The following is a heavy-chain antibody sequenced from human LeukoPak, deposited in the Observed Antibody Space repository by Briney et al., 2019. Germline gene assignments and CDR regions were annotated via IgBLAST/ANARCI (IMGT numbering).Heavy chain of an antibody. D-gene: IGHD3-10*01. Sequence: SETLSLTCAVYAGSFSGYYWSWIRQPPGKGLEWIGEINHSGSTNYNPSLKSRVTISVDTSKNQFSLKLSSVTAADTAVYYCARGFRVRGVHDYWGQGTLVTVSS. CDR1: AGSFSGYY. V-gene: IGHV4-34*01. CDR3: ARGFRVRGVHDY. J-gene: IGHJ4*02. CDR2: INHSGST.